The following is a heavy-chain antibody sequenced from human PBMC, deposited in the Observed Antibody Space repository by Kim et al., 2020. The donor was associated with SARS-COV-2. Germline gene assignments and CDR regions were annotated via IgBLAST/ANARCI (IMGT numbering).Heavy chain of an antibody. D-gene: IGHD5-18*01. CDR2: INQDGSEK. CDR3: ATDGRLELWLANWYFNL. CDR1: TLTFSNSW. J-gene: IGHJ2*01. V-gene: IGHV3-7*01. Sequence: GGSLRLSCAASTLTFSNSWMTWVRQAPGKGLEWVANINQDGSEKYYVDSVKGRFTISRDNAKNSLHLQMNNLRTDDTALYYCATDGRLELWLANWYFNLWGRGTLVTVSS.